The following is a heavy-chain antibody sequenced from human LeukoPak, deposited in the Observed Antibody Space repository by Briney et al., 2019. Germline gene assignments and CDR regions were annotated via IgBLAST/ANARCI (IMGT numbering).Heavy chain of an antibody. J-gene: IGHJ4*02. Sequence: ASVKVSCKASGYTFTGYYMHWVRQAPGQGLEWMGWINPNSGGTNYAQKFQGRVTMTRDTSISTAYMELSRLRSDVTAVYYCARDHSSGWYEGGYYFDYWGQGTLVTVSS. CDR3: ARDHSSGWYEGGYYFDY. D-gene: IGHD6-19*01. CDR2: INPNSGGT. V-gene: IGHV1-2*02. CDR1: GYTFTGYY.